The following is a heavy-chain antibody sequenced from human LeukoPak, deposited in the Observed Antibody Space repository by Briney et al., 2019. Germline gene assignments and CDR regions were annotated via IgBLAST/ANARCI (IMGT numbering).Heavy chain of an antibody. J-gene: IGHJ4*02. D-gene: IGHD3-10*01. Sequence: SETLSLTCTVSGGSISSNNYYWSWIRQPPGREMEWIASINYGGTTYYNPSLKSRVTISVDTYKNNFSLRLSLVTLKDAAVDICARYAVSGAGTYYFDYWGQGSLVTVSS. CDR1: GGSISSNNYY. V-gene: IGHV4-39*02. CDR2: INYGGTT. CDR3: ARYAVSGAGTYYFDY.